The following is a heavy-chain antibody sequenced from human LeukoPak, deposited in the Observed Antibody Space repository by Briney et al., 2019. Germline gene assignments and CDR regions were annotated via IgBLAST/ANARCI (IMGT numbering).Heavy chain of an antibody. J-gene: IGHJ4*02. V-gene: IGHV3-23*01. CDR1: GFTFSSYA. CDR3: AKGQYSGSYYVWDY. D-gene: IGHD1-26*01. CDR2: ISGSGGST. Sequence: PGGSLRLSCAASGFTFSSYAMSCVRQAPGKGLEWVSAISGSGGSTYYADSVKGRFTISRDNSKNTLYLQMNSLRAEDTAVYYCAKGQYSGSYYVWDYWGQGTLVTVSS.